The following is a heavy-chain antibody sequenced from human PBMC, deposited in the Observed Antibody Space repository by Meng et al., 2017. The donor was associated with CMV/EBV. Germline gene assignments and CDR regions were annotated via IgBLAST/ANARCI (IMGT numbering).Heavy chain of an antibody. CDR1: GGTFSSYA. CDR3: ARDYSGIAARPGFDP. J-gene: IGHJ5*02. D-gene: IGHD6-6*01. V-gene: IGHV1-69*12. CDR2: IIPIFGTA. Sequence: QLQLGQSGGEVQKPGSSVKVSWKASGGTFSSYAISWVRQAPGQGLEWMGGIIPIFGTANYAQKFQGRVTITADESTSTAYMELSSLRSEDTAVYYCARDYSGIAARPGFDPWGQGTLVTVSS.